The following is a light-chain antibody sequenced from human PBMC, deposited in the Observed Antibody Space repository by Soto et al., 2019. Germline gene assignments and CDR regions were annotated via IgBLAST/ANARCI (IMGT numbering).Light chain of an antibody. CDR3: QQYGASPTLT. V-gene: IGKV3-20*01. J-gene: IGKJ4*01. CDR2: GAS. CDR1: QSIAGTY. Sequence: EIVLTQSPGTRSLSPGERATLSCRASQSIAGTYLAWYQQKPGQAPRLLLYGASSRAAGIPHRFSGSGSGTDFTLTISRLEPEDFAVYYCQQYGASPTLTFGGGTKVEV.